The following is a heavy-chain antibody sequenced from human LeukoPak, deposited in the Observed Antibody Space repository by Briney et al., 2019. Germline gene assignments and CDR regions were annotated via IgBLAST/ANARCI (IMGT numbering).Heavy chain of an antibody. J-gene: IGHJ5*02. CDR3: ARGGWELLDKWFDP. CDR1: GGSISNYY. Sequence: SETLSLTCTVSGGSISNYYWSWIRQPAGKGLEWIGRIYIIGSTNYNPSLKSRVTISVDKPQNQFSLKLSSVTAADTAVYYRARGGWELLDKWFDPWGQGTLVTVSS. D-gene: IGHD1-26*01. CDR2: IYIIGST. V-gene: IGHV4-4*07.